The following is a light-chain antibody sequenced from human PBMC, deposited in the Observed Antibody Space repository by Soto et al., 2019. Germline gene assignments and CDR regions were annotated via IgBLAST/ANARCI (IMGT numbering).Light chain of an antibody. V-gene: IGKV3-11*01. CDR3: QQRSSWPPVT. Sequence: ERVLTQSPATLSLFPGERATLSCRASQSISSNLAWYQQKPGQAPRLLIYDASNRATGIPARFSGSGSGTDFTLTISRLEPEDFAVYYCQQRSSWPPVTFGQGTRLEIK. J-gene: IGKJ5*01. CDR1: QSISSN. CDR2: DAS.